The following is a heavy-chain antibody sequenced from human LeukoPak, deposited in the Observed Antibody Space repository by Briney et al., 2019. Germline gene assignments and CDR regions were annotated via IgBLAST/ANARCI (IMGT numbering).Heavy chain of an antibody. Sequence: GGSLRLSCAASGFTFSNYWMSWVRQAPGRGLEWVASIKHDGSEKNYVDSVKGRFTISRDNAKNSLYLQMDSLRAEDTAVYYCARVAATATGAYDIWGQGTMVTVSS. J-gene: IGHJ3*02. CDR1: GFTFSNYW. CDR3: ARVAATATGAYDI. V-gene: IGHV3-7*04. CDR2: IKHDGSEK. D-gene: IGHD6-25*01.